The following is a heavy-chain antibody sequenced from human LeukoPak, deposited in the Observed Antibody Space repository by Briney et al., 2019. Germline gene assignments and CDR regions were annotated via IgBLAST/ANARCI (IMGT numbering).Heavy chain of an antibody. D-gene: IGHD4-11*01. V-gene: IGHV1-2*02. CDR1: GYTFTVYQ. CDR2: INPNSGGT. Sequence: ASVKVSFKASGYTFTVYQMHWVRQAPGEGLEWMGWINPNSGGTNYAQKFQGRVTMTRDTSISTADMELSRLRSDDTAVYYCARIGTSTDYWGQGTLVTVSS. CDR3: ARIGTSTDY. J-gene: IGHJ4*02.